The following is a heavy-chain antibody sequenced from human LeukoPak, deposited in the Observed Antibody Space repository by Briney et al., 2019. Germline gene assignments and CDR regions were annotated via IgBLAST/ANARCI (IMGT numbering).Heavy chain of an antibody. CDR1: GFIFSNYG. V-gene: IGHV3-23*01. Sequence: GGSLRLSCVASGFIFSNYGMSWVRQVPGKGLEWVSSVRVDGHTTFYADSVKGRFTISRDISKNTLYLQMNSLRAEDTAVYYCVRGVADSYGQFDNWGQGTLVTVSS. D-gene: IGHD3-10*01. CDR2: VRVDGHTT. J-gene: IGHJ4*02. CDR3: VRGVADSYGQFDN.